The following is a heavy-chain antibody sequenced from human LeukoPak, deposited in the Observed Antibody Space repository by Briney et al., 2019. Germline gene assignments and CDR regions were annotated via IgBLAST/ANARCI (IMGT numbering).Heavy chain of an antibody. Sequence: GGSLRLSCAASGFTFSSYWMSWVRQAPGKGLEWVANIKQDGSEKYYVDSVKGRFTISRDNAKNSLYLQMNSLRAEDTAVYYCARDFHDFWSGHIYYYYGMDVWGQGTTVTVSS. V-gene: IGHV3-7*01. CDR2: IKQDGSEK. D-gene: IGHD3-3*01. J-gene: IGHJ6*02. CDR3: ARDFHDFWSGHIYYYYGMDV. CDR1: GFTFSSYW.